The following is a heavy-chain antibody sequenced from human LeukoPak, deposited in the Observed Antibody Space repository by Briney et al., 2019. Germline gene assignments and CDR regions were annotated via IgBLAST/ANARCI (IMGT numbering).Heavy chain of an antibody. Sequence: GGSLRLSCAASGFTFSSYSMNWVGQAPGKGLEWVSSISSSSSYIYYADSVKGRFTISRDNAKNSLYLQMNSLRAEDTAVYYCNCGRPKPGAFDIWGQGTMVTVSS. J-gene: IGHJ3*02. CDR1: GFTFSSYS. CDR3: NCGRPKPGAFDI. CDR2: ISSSSSYI. D-gene: IGHD2-21*01. V-gene: IGHV3-21*01.